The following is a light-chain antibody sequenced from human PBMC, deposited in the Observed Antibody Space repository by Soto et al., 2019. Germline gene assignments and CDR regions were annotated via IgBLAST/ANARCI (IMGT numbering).Light chain of an antibody. CDR2: KAS. CDR1: QSISSW. CDR3: QQYNSYSKT. V-gene: IGKV1-5*03. Sequence: IQMTQSPSTLSASLGDRVTITCRASQSISSWLAWYQQKPGKAPKLLIYKASTLESGVPSRFSGSGSGTEFTLTISSLQTADFATYYCQQYNSYSKTFGQGTKVDIK. J-gene: IGKJ1*01.